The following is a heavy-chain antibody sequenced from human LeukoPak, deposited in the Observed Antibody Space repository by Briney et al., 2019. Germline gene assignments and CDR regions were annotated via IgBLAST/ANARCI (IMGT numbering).Heavy chain of an antibody. J-gene: IGHJ4*02. CDR3: ARYAADGRTLEF. D-gene: IGHD6-13*01. V-gene: IGHV4-4*02. Sequence: SGTLSLTCAVSGGSISSSNWWSWVRQPPGKGLEWIGEIYHSGSTNYNPSLKSRVTISVDTSKDQFSLKLTSLTAADTAVYYCARYAADGRTLEFWGQGTLVPVSS. CDR1: GGSISSSNW. CDR2: IYHSGST.